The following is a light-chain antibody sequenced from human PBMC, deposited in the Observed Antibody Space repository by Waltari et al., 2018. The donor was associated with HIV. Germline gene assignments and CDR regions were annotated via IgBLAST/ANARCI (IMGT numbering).Light chain of an antibody. V-gene: IGKV3-15*01. CDR1: QSVNTK. J-gene: IGKJ3*01. CDR3: QQYHQWPPRLP. CDR2: GAS. Sequence: IVMTQSPVTLSVSQGERVTLSCRAGQSVNTKLAWYLQNPGQAPRLLIFGASTRATGVPARFSGSGSGTEFTLTISSLQSEDVAVYYCQQYHQWPPRLPFGPGTKVEIK.